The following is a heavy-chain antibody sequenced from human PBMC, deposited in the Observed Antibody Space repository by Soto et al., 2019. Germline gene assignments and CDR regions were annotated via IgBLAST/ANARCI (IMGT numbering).Heavy chain of an antibody. Sequence: PGGSLSLSCAASGFTFSSYSMNWVRQAPGKGLEWVSSISSSSSYKYYADSVKGRFTISRDNSKNTLYLQMNSLRAEDTAVYYCAKVSPRPRMQLVRGAYFDYWGQGTLVTVSS. J-gene: IGHJ4*02. CDR2: ISSSSSYK. V-gene: IGHV3-21*04. CDR1: GFTFSSYS. CDR3: AKVSPRPRMQLVRGAYFDY. D-gene: IGHD6-13*01.